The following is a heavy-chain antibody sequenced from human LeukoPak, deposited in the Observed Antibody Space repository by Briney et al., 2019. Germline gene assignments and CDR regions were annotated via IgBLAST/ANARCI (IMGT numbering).Heavy chain of an antibody. CDR1: GYTFTGYY. CDR3: ASLGYCSGGSCYGGIDY. CDR2: INPNSGGT. Sequence: ASVKVSCKASGYTFTGYYMHWVRQAPGQGLEWMGWINPNSGGTNYAQKFQGRVTMTRDTSISTAYMELSRLRSDDTAVYYCASLGYCSGGSCYGGIDYWGQGTLVTVSS. V-gene: IGHV1-2*02. D-gene: IGHD2-15*01. J-gene: IGHJ4*02.